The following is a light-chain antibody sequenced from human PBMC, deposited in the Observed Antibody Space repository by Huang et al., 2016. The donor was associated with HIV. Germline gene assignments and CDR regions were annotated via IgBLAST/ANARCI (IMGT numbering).Light chain of an antibody. CDR2: KAS. CDR3: QEYSTYSA. Sequence: CQNIGTYLAWYQHQPGKAPKLLIYKASYLRSGVPSRFSGGGSGTDFTLTITSLQPDDSATYYCQEYSTYSAFGQGTKVEVK. J-gene: IGKJ1*01. CDR1: QNIGTY. V-gene: IGKV1-5*03.